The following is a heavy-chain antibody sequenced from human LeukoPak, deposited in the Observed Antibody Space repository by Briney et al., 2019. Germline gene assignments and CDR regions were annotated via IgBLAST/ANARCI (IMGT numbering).Heavy chain of an antibody. D-gene: IGHD6-13*01. V-gene: IGHV3-30*18. CDR2: ISYDGSSK. CDR1: GFTFSSYG. Sequence: GGSLRLSCAASGFTFSSYGMHWVRQAPGKGLEWVAFISYDGSSKYYADSVKGRFTISRDNSKNTLYLQMNSLRVEDTAVYFCANDAAQQQLSNLFYGMDVWGQGTTVTVSS. CDR3: ANDAAQQQLSNLFYGMDV. J-gene: IGHJ6*02.